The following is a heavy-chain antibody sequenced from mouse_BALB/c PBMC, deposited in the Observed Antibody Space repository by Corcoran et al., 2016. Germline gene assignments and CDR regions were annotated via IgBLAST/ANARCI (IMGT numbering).Heavy chain of an antibody. D-gene: IGHD3-1*01. CDR1: GYSFSSYW. V-gene: IGHV1-9*01. Sequence: QVQLQQSGPELMKPGASVKTSCKATGYSFSSYWIEWVKQRPGHGLEWIGEILPGSGSIKYNEKFKGKATFTADTSSNTAYMQLSSLTSEDSAVYYCARSAHWYFDVWGAGTTVTVSS. J-gene: IGHJ1*01. CDR3: ARSAHWYFDV. CDR2: ILPGSGSI.